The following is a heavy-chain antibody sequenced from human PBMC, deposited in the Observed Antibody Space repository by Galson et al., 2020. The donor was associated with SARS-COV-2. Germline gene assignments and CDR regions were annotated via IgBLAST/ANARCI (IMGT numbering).Heavy chain of an antibody. D-gene: IGHD4-17*01. V-gene: IGHV3-7*03. CDR2: IKQDGSEK. J-gene: IGHJ6*03. CDR1: GYTFSSNW. Sequence: GGSLRLSCAASGYTFSSNWMSWVRQAPGKGLEWVANIKQDGSEKYYVDSVKDRFTISRDNAKHSLYLQMNSLRADDTAVYYCARVKIDYGDYGGSDYYDYYMDVWVKGTTVIVSS. CDR3: ARVKIDYGDYGGSDYYDYYMDV.